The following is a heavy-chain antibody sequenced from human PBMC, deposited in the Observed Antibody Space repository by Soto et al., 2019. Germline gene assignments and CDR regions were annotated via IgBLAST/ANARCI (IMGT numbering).Heavy chain of an antibody. CDR3: DKDGRPDGYWYVDY. CDR1: GFTFGTYS. CDR2: IYGDGSAT. V-gene: IGHV3-23*01. J-gene: IGHJ4*02. D-gene: IGHD5-12*01. Sequence: EVQLLESGGDLVQPGESLRLSCAASGFTFGTYSMNWVRQAAGKGLEWISSIYGDGSATFYADSVKGRFTISRDNSRNILYLQKNSLRSEYKAVYYCDKDGRPDGYWYVDYWGQGTPVTVSS.